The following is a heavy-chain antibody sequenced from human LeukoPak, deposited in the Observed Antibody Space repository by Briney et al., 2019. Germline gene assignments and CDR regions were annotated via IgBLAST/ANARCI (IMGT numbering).Heavy chain of an antibody. D-gene: IGHD6-13*01. CDR1: GGSISSSSYY. CDR3: ARETSSSWYELVVHHPAPPNWFDP. Sequence: SETLSLTCTVSGGSISSSSYYWGWIRQPPGKGLEWIGSIYYSGSTYYNPSLKSRVTISVDTSKNQFSLKLSSVTAADTAVYYCARETSSSWYELVVHHPAPPNWFDPWGQGTLVTVSS. V-gene: IGHV4-39*02. J-gene: IGHJ5*02. CDR2: IYYSGST.